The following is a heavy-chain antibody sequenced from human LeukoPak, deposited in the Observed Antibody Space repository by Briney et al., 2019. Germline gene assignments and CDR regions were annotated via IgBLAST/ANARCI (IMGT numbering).Heavy chain of an antibody. D-gene: IGHD5-24*01. J-gene: IGHJ3*02. CDR3: ARIRDGYNDAYDI. CDR1: GYTFTYRY. Sequence: GSSVKVSCKASGYTFTYRYLHWVRQAPGQGLEWMGLINPGGDNTNYAQNFQGRVTMTRDTSTSTVYMELSSLRSEDTAIYYCARIRDGYNDAYDIWGQGTVVTVPS. CDR2: INPGGDNT. V-gene: IGHV1-46*01.